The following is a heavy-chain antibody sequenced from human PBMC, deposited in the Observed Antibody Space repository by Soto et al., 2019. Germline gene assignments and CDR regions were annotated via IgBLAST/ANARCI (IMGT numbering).Heavy chain of an antibody. CDR1: GFTFDDYA. J-gene: IGHJ6*03. Sequence: GGSLRLSCAASGFTFDDYAMHWVRQAPGKGLVWVSGISWNSGSIGYADSVKGRFTISKDNAKNSLYLQMNSLRAEDTALYYCAKDVRTARERYYYYMDVWGQGTTVTVSS. CDR3: AKDVRTARERYYYYMDV. D-gene: IGHD5-18*01. V-gene: IGHV3-9*01. CDR2: ISWNSGSI.